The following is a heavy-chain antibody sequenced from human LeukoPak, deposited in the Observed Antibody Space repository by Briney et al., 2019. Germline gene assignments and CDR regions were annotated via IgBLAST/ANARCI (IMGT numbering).Heavy chain of an antibody. D-gene: IGHD3-22*01. Sequence: GGSLRLSCAASVFTFSSYSMNWVRQAPGKGLEWVSSISSSSSYIYYADSVKGRFTISRDNAKNSLYLQMNSLRAEDTAVYYCARVNYDSSGYYLYYFDYWGQGTLVTVSS. CDR3: ARVNYDSSGYYLYYFDY. CDR1: VFTFSSYS. J-gene: IGHJ4*02. V-gene: IGHV3-21*01. CDR2: ISSSSSYI.